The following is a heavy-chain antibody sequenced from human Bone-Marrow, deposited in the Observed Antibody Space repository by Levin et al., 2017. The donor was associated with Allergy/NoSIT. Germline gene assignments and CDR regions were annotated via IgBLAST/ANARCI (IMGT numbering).Heavy chain of an antibody. D-gene: IGHD3-22*01. V-gene: IGHV1-69*13. Sequence: SVKVSCKASGGTFGSYAFTWVRQAPGRGLEWMGGLIPLLGKPSYPQGFQGRLTITADESTRTAYMELSGLRSEDTAVYYCARGARFLPADSALFYNYFYMDVWGTGTTVTV. J-gene: IGHJ6*03. CDR3: ARGARFLPADSALFYNYFYMDV. CDR2: LIPLLGKP. CDR1: GGTFGSYA.